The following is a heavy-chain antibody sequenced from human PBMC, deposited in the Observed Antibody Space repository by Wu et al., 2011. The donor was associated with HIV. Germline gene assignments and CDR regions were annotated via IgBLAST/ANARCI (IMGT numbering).Heavy chain of an antibody. CDR2: INPSGGST. CDR1: GYTLTSYY. J-gene: IGHJ4*02. D-gene: IGHD3-10*01. Sequence: ASVKVSCKASGYTLTSYYMHWVRQAPGQGLEWMGLINPSGGSTSLAQKFQGGVTMTRDTSTSTVYMWLSSLRSEDTAMYYCARGLDGSASNELDYWGQGTLVTVSS. V-gene: IGHV1-46*01. CDR3: ARGLDGSASNELDY.